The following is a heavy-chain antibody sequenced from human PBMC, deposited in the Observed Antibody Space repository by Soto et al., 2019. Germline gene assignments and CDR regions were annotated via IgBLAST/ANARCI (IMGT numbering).Heavy chain of an antibody. V-gene: IGHV1-2*02. CDR3: ARDVNPYFGPGSLHGYFDY. D-gene: IGHD3-10*01. J-gene: IGHJ4*02. CDR1: GDTFIAHY. Sequence: QVQLVQSGAEVKKPGASVKVSCKASGDTFIAHYIHWMRQAPGKGFEWIGWTNPNNGSTKYAQKFQGRVTMTRDTSITTVYVELSSIISDDTAVYFCARDVNPYFGPGSLHGYFDYWGQGTLVTVSS. CDR2: TNPNNGST.